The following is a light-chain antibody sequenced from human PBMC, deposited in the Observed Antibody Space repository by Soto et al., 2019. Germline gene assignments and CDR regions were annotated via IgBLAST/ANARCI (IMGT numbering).Light chain of an antibody. CDR1: QSLLQSNGYNY. J-gene: IGKJ2*01. V-gene: IGKV2-28*01. Sequence: DIVMTQSPLSLPVTPGEPASISCRSSQSLLQSNGYNYLDWYLQKPGQSPQLLIYLGSNRASGVPDRFSGSGSGTDFTLKISRVEAEYVGVYYCMQALQTPYTFGQGTKLEIK. CDR3: MQALQTPYT. CDR2: LGS.